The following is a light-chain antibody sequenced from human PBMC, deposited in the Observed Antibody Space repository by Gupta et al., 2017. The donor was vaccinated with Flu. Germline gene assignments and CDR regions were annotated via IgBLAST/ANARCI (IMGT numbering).Light chain of an antibody. CDR3: QQYYSNTWT. CDR1: QSVLYGSNSKNY. V-gene: IGKV4-1*01. Sequence: DIVMTQSPASLAVSLAERATINCKSSQSVLYGSNSKNYLAWYQQKPGQPPKLLIYWASTRESGVPDRFSGGGSGTDFTLTISSLQAEDVAVYYCQQYYSNTWTFGQGTKVEIK. CDR2: WAS. J-gene: IGKJ1*01.